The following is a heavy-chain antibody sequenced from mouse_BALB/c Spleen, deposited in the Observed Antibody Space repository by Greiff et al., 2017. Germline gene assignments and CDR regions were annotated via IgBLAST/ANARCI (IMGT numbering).Heavy chain of an antibody. V-gene: IGHV1S56*01. CDR3: AYDGFSY. Sequence: VQLQQSGPELVKPGASVKMSCKASGYTFTSYYIHWVKQRPGQGLEWIGWIYPGDGSTKYNEKFKGKTTLTADKSSSTAYMLLSSLTSEDSAIYFCAYDGFSYWGQGTLVTVSA. J-gene: IGHJ3*01. CDR1: GYTFTSYY. D-gene: IGHD2-3*01. CDR2: IYPGDGST.